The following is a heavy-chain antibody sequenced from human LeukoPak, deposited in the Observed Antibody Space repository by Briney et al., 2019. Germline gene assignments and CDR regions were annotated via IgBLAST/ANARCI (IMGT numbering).Heavy chain of an antibody. V-gene: IGHV1-46*01. CDR3: ARLYGTYPGWFDP. Sequence: ASVTVSCKASGYTFTNYYIHWVRQAPGQGLEWMGIINPAGGSTGYAQKFQGRVTMTRDTSTSTVYMELSSLRSEGTAVYYCARLYGTYPGWFDPWGQGTLVTVSS. D-gene: IGHD4-17*01. J-gene: IGHJ5*02. CDR1: GYTFTNYY. CDR2: INPAGGST.